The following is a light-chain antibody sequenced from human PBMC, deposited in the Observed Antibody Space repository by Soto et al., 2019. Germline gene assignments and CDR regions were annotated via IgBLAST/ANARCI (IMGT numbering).Light chain of an antibody. CDR1: QSLVHRDGHTF. V-gene: IGKV2-28*01. J-gene: IGKJ2*01. CDR2: WGS. Sequence: DIVMTQSPLSLPVTPGEPASISCRSSQSLVHRDGHTFFDWYLQKPGQSPQLLIYWGSYRAPGVPDRYSGSESGTDFTLKISRVEAEDVGVYYCMQALQTPYNFGQGTKLEIK. CDR3: MQALQTPYN.